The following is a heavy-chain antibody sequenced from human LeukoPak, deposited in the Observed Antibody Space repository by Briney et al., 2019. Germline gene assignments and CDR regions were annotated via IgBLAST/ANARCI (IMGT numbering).Heavy chain of an antibody. CDR3: ARHEWGITNAFDI. CDR2: IYYSGTT. Sequence: SETLSLTCTVSGGSFSSSDYYWGWIRQPPGKGLEWIVSIYYSGTTYYNPSLKSRVTTSVDTSKKQFSLKLRPVTAADTAVYYCARHEWGITNAFDIWGQGTMVTVSS. V-gene: IGHV4-39*01. D-gene: IGHD1-14*01. CDR1: GGSFSSSDYY. J-gene: IGHJ3*02.